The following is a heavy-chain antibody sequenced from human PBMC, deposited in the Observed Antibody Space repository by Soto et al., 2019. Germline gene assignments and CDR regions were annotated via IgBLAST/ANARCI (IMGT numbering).Heavy chain of an antibody. CDR3: AKTYYDSSGYYPGPTDY. Sequence: LRLSCAASGFTFSSYGMHWVRQAPGKGLEWVAVISYDGSNKYYADSVKGRFTISRDNSKDTLYLQMNSLRAEDTAVYHCAKTYYDSSGYYPGPTDYWGPATLLTVS. CDR2: ISYDGSNK. CDR1: GFTFSSYG. V-gene: IGHV3-30*18. D-gene: IGHD3-22*01. J-gene: IGHJ4*02.